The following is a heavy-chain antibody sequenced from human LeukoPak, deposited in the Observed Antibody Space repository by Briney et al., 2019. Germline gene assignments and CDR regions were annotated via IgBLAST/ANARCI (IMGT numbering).Heavy chain of an antibody. D-gene: IGHD3-22*01. J-gene: IGHJ4*02. CDR2: INPNSGGT. V-gene: IGHV1-2*02. CDR3: ARALDSSGYFDY. CDR1: GYTFTGYY. Sequence: GASVKVSCKASGYTFTGYYMHWVRQAPGQGLEWMGWINPNSGGTSYAQKFQGRVTMTRDTSISTAYMELSRLRSDDTAVYYCARALDSSGYFDYWGQGTLVTVSS.